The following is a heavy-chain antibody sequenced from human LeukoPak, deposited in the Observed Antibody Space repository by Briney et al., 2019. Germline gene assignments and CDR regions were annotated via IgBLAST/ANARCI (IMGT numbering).Heavy chain of an antibody. V-gene: IGHV4-34*01. D-gene: IGHD5-18*01. J-gene: IGHJ3*02. CDR1: GGSFSGYY. CDR2: INHSGST. Sequence: SETLSFTCAVYGGSFSGYYWSWIRQPPGKGLEWIGEINHSGSTNYNPSLKSRVTISVDTSKNQFSLKLSSVTAADTAVYYCARGRRGYSYDQGAFDIWGQGTMVTVSS. CDR3: ARGRRGYSYDQGAFDI.